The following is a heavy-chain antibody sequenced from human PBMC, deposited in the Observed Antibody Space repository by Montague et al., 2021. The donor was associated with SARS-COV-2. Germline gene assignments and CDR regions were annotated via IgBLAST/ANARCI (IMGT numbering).Heavy chain of an antibody. CDR3: ARAVSVRRAVNWFDP. Sequence: SETLSLTCTVSGGSMSDHYWAWIQQPPGKGLEWLAYIYYSGGINSNASLKSRVTMSVDTSKNQFSLKLTSVTAADTAVYYCARAVSVRRAVNWFDPWGQGTQVTVSS. V-gene: IGHV4-59*11. CDR2: IYYSGGI. J-gene: IGHJ5*02. D-gene: IGHD3-10*01. CDR1: GGSMSDHY.